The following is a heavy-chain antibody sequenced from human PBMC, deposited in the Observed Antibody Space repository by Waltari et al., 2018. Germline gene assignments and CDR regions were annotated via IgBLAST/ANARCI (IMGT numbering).Heavy chain of an antibody. Sequence: EVQLVESGGGLVKPGGSLRLSCAASGFTFSNAWMSWVRQAPGKGLEWVGRIKSKTEGGTKDYAAPVKGRVTISRDDSKNTLYLQMNSLKTEDTAVYYCTTDEYYYDSSGTFDIWGQGTMVTVSS. J-gene: IGHJ3*02. D-gene: IGHD3-22*01. CDR3: TTDEYYYDSSGTFDI. V-gene: IGHV3-15*01. CDR2: IKSKTEGGTK. CDR1: GFTFSNAW.